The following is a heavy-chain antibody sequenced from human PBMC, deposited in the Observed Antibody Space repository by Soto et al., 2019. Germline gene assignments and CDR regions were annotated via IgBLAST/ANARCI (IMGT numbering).Heavy chain of an antibody. CDR3: ARDFLVGAPDYLDY. Sequence: PGGSLRLSCAVAGFIFSRYSMNWVRQAPGKGLEWVAVISYGGSVIYYVDSVKGRFTISRDDSKNTLYLQMNSLRVDDTAVYYCARDFLVGAPDYLDYWGQGTLVTVSS. D-gene: IGHD1-26*01. CDR1: GFIFSRYS. J-gene: IGHJ4*02. V-gene: IGHV3-30*03. CDR2: ISYGGSVI.